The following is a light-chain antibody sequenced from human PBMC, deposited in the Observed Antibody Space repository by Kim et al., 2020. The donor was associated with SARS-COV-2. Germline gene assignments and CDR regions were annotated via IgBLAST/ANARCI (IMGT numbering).Light chain of an antibody. J-gene: IGLJ3*02. CDR2: QDS. CDR1: KLGDKY. CDR3: QAWDSSAAVV. Sequence: VSPGQTASITCSGDKLGDKYACWYQQKPGQSPVVVIYQDSKRPSGIPERFSGSNSGNTATLTISGTQAMDEADYYCQAWDSSAAVVFGGGTKLTVL. V-gene: IGLV3-1*01.